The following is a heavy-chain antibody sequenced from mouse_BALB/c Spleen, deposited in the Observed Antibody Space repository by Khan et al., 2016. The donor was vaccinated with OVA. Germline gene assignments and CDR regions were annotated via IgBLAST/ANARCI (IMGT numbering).Heavy chain of an antibody. Sequence: VELVESGPGLVAPSQSLSITCTVSGFSLSSYNIHWVRQPPGKGLEWLGMIWGGGGTDYNSTLKSKMNISKDNYKSQVFLKMNSLQTDDTAMYYCSRAYYRYDGYYAMDYWGQGTSVTVSS. V-gene: IGHV2-6-4*01. CDR2: IWGGGGT. J-gene: IGHJ4*01. CDR3: SRAYYRYDGYYAMDY. CDR1: GFSLSSYN. D-gene: IGHD2-14*01.